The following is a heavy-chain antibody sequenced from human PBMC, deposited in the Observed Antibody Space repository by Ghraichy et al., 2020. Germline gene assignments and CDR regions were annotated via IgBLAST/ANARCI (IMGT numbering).Heavy chain of an antibody. CDR3: GKDNGRYSVDY. J-gene: IGHJ4*02. Sequence: LSLTCAASGFTLSTHNMHWVRQAPGKGLEWVTLIRYDRSDEYHAESVKGRFTISRDISMNTLYLHINSLRAEDTAVYYCGKDNGRYSVDYWGQGTLVTVSS. D-gene: IGHD3-10*01. V-gene: IGHV3-30*02. CDR1: GFTLSTHN. CDR2: IRYDRSDE.